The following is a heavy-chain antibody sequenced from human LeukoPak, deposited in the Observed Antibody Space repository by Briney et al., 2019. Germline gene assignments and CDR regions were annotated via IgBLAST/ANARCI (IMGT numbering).Heavy chain of an antibody. J-gene: IGHJ3*02. Sequence: SETLSLTCTVSGGSISSYYWSWIRQPPGKGLQWIGYIYYSGSTNYNPSFKSRVTISVDTSKNQFSLKLGSVTAADTAVYYCARSGDLHAFDIWGQGTMVTVSS. CDR1: GGSISSYY. V-gene: IGHV4-59*01. D-gene: IGHD7-27*01. CDR3: ARSGDLHAFDI. CDR2: IYYSGST.